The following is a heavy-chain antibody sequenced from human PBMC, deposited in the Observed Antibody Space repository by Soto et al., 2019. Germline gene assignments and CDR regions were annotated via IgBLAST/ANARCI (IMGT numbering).Heavy chain of an antibody. Sequence: GGSLRLSCAASGFTFSTYAMSWVRQAPGKGLEWVSAISGSGGNTYYADSVKGRFTISRDNSKSTLYLQMTSLRAEDTAVYFCAKDRNFDILTGYDWFDPWGQGSPVTVSS. J-gene: IGHJ5*02. V-gene: IGHV3-23*01. CDR3: AKDRNFDILTGYDWFDP. CDR2: ISGSGGNT. D-gene: IGHD3-9*01. CDR1: GFTFSTYA.